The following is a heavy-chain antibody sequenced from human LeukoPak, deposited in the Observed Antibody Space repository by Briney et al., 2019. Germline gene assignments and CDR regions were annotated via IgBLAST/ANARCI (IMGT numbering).Heavy chain of an antibody. CDR3: ARVVRWELRRGAFDY. D-gene: IGHD1-26*01. J-gene: IGHJ4*02. CDR1: GGSISSSSYY. CDR2: IYYSGST. V-gene: IGHV4-39*07. Sequence: SETLSLTCTVSGGSISSSSYYWGWIRQPPGRGLEWIGSIYYSGSTYYNPSLKSRVTISVDTSKNQFSLKLSSVTAADTAVYYCARVVRWELRRGAFDYWGQGTLVTVSS.